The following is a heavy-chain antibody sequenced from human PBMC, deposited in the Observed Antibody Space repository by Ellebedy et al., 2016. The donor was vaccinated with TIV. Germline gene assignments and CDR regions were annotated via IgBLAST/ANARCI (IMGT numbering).Heavy chain of an antibody. J-gene: IGHJ6*02. Sequence: MPSETLSLTCTVSGGSNRSYYWSWIRQPAGKGLKWIGRLYPPGSTSYSPTLKTRITMSIDPSKNQFSLKMTSVTAADTAVYYCARVSGDYYFVMDVWGQGTTVTISS. CDR3: ARVSGDYYFVMDV. D-gene: IGHD1-26*01. CDR2: LYPPGST. V-gene: IGHV4-4*07. CDR1: GGSNRSYY.